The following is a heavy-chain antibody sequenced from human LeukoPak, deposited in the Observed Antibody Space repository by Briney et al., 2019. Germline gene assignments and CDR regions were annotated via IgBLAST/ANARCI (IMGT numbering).Heavy chain of an antibody. CDR3: ARLDAAAGRYLQFFY. V-gene: IGHV4-59*08. CDR1: GGSISSYY. D-gene: IGHD5-24*01. J-gene: IGHJ4*02. CDR2: IYYSGST. Sequence: PSETLSLTCTVSGGSISSYYWSWIRQPPGKGLEWIGHIYYSGSTNYNPSLKSRVTISVDTSKNQFSLKLSSVTAADTAVYYCARLDAAAGRYLQFFYWGQGTLVTVSS.